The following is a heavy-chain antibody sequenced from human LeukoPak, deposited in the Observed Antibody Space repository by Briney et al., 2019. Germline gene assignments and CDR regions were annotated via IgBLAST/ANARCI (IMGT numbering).Heavy chain of an antibody. CDR2: IYYSGST. J-gene: IGHJ5*02. CDR3: ARGFPVIAAAGSNWFDP. V-gene: IGHV4-31*03. Sequence: SQTLSLTCTVSGGSISSGGYYWSWIRQHPGKGLGWIGYIYYSGSTYYNPSLKSRVTISVDTSKNQFSLKLSSVTAADTAVYYCARGFPVIAAAGSNWFDPWGQGTLVTVSS. D-gene: IGHD6-13*01. CDR1: GGSISSGGYY.